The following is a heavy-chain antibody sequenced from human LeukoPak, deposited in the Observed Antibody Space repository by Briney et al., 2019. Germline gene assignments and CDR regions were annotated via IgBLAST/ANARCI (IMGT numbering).Heavy chain of an antibody. V-gene: IGHV3-23*01. J-gene: IGHJ3*01. Sequence: GGSLRLSCAASGFTLSSYRMSWVRQAPGKGLEWVSAISATGFSTFYADSVKGRFTISRDTSKNTLYLQVNSLRVEDTARYYCVGRRDGFDLWGQGTMVTVSS. CDR2: ISATGFST. CDR3: VGRRDGFDL. D-gene: IGHD1-26*01. CDR1: GFTLSSYR.